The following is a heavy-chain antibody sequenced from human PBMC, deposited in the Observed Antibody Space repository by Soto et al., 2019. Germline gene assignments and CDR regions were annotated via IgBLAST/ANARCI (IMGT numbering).Heavy chain of an antibody. CDR3: ARDGSITGTLNYYYYGMDV. J-gene: IGHJ6*02. D-gene: IGHD1-7*01. Sequence: GASVKVSCKASGYTFTSYGISWVRQAPGQGLEWMGWISAYNGNTNYAQKLQGRVNMTTDTSTSTAYMELRSLRSDDTAVYYCARDGSITGTLNYYYYGMDVWGQGTTVTVSS. V-gene: IGHV1-18*01. CDR1: GYTFTSYG. CDR2: ISAYNGNT.